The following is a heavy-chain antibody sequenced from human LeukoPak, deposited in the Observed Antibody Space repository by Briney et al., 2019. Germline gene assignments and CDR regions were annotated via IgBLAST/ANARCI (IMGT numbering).Heavy chain of an antibody. CDR2: IYSGGSI. J-gene: IGHJ4*02. V-gene: IGHV3-66*01. Sequence: GGSLRLSCAASGFTVSSNSMSWVRQAPGKGLEWVSIIYSGGSIYNADSVKGRFTISRDNSKNTLYLQVNSLRAEDTAVYYCAREGTVRGQGTLVTVSS. CDR1: GFTVSSNS. D-gene: IGHD4-11*01. CDR3: AREGTV.